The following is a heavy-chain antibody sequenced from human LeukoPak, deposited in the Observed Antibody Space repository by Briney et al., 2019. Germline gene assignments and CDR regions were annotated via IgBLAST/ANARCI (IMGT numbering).Heavy chain of an antibody. CDR3: ASTSGYSSSWYERDDY. Sequence: ASVKVSCKASGYTFTSYDNNWVRPATGQGLEWMGWMNPNSGNTGYAQKFQGRVTMTRNTSISTAYMELSSLRSEDTAVYYCASTSGYSSSWYERDDYWGQGTLVTVSS. CDR1: GYTFTSYD. D-gene: IGHD6-13*01. V-gene: IGHV1-8*01. CDR2: MNPNSGNT. J-gene: IGHJ4*02.